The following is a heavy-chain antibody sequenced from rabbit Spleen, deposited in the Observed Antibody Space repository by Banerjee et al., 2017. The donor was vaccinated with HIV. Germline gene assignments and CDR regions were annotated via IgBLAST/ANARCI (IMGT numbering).Heavy chain of an antibody. CDR1: GFSFSSNYW. Sequence: QEQLVESGGGLVQPEGSLTLTCTASGFSFSSNYWICWVRQAPGKGLEWVACIYDGRSGRTYYTTWAKGRFTISKASSTTVTLQMTSLTAADTATYFCARDLGYDYGTGGYAYASFDLWGPGTLVTVS. D-gene: IGHD6-1*01. CDR3: ARDLGYDYGTGGYAYASFDL. V-gene: IGHV1S45*01. J-gene: IGHJ4*01. CDR2: IYDGRSGRT.